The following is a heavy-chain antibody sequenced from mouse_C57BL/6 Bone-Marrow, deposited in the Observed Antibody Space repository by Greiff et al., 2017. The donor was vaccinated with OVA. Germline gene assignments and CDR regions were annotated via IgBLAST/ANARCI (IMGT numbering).Heavy chain of an antibody. CDR3: ARSWDGSSDYYAMDY. V-gene: IGHV1-64*01. J-gene: IGHJ4*01. D-gene: IGHD1-1*01. CDR1: GYTFTSYW. CDR2: IHPNSGST. Sequence: VQLQQPGAELVKPGASVKLSCKASGYTFTSYWMHWVKQRPGQGLEWIGMIHPNSGSTNYNEKFKSKATLTVDKSSSTAYMQLSSLTSEDSAVYYCARSWDGSSDYYAMDYWGQGTSVTVSS.